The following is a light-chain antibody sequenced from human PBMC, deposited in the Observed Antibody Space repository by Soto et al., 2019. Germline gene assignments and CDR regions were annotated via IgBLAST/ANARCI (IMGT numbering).Light chain of an antibody. CDR3: QQSYTSPPWT. V-gene: IGKV1-39*01. CDR1: QIISTY. CDR2: RAS. J-gene: IGKJ1*01. Sequence: DIQMTQSPSSLSALVGDRVTISCRASQIISTYLNWYQQKPGTAPRLLISRASSVKSGVPPRFSGSGSGRDFTLTISSLRPEDIATYFCQQSYTSPPWTFGQGTKVEVK.